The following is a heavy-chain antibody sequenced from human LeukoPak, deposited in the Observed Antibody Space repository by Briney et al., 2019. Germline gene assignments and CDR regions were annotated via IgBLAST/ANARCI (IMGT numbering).Heavy chain of an antibody. CDR2: ISSSSSYI. J-gene: IGHJ4*02. D-gene: IGHD6-13*01. V-gene: IGHV3-21*01. CDR1: GFTFSSYR. Sequence: GGSLRLSCAASGFTFSSYRMNWVRQAPGKGLEWVSSISSSSSYIYYADSVKGRFTISRDNANNSLYLQMNSLRAEDTAVYYCASPYSSRWYELCYWGQGTLVTVSS. CDR3: ASPYSSRWYELCY.